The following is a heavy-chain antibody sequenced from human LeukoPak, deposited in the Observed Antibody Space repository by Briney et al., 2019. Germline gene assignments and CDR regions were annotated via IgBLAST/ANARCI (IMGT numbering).Heavy chain of an antibody. CDR2: IYNSGSI. J-gene: IGHJ6*02. Sequence: SETLSLTCTVSGGXISSYYCSWIRQPPGKGLEWIVYIYNSGSINYNPSLKSRVTTSVDTSKKQFSLKLSSVTAADTAVYYCARLRITGGHYYQHGLDVWGQGTTVTVSS. D-gene: IGHD2-8*02. CDR3: ARLRITGGHYYQHGLDV. CDR1: GGXISSYY. V-gene: IGHV4-59*08.